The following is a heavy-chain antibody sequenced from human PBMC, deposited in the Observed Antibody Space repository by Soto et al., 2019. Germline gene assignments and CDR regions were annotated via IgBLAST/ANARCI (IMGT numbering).Heavy chain of an antibody. Sequence: QVQLQESGPGLVKPSGTLSLTCAVSGGSISSSNWWSWVRQPPGKGLEWIGEIYHSGSTNYNPSLKSRVTISVDKSKNQFSLKLSSVTAADTAVYYCARSGVGYCSGGSCPNWFDPWGQGTLVTVSS. V-gene: IGHV4-4*02. CDR1: GGSISSSNW. CDR3: ARSGVGYCSGGSCPNWFDP. D-gene: IGHD2-15*01. CDR2: IYHSGST. J-gene: IGHJ5*02.